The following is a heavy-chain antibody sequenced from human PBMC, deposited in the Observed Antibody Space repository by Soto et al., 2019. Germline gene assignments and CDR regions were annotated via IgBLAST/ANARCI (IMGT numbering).Heavy chain of an antibody. D-gene: IGHD3-22*01. V-gene: IGHV2-70*01. CDR2: IDWDDNK. Sequence: GPTLVNPTQTLTLTCTFSGFSLSSSGMSVNWIRQSPGKALEWLALIDWDDNKYYRTSLKTRLTISKDTSKNQVVLTMTNMDPVDTATYYCARMLADYYDSSGYFRTLDYWGQGALVTVSS. CDR1: GFSLSSSGMS. CDR3: ARMLADYYDSSGYFRTLDY. J-gene: IGHJ4*02.